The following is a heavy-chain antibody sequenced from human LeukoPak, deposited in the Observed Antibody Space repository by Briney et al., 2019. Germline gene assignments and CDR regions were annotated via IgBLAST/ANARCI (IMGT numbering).Heavy chain of an antibody. V-gene: IGHV3-11*01. D-gene: IGHD3-10*01. Sequence: KPGGSLRLSCAASGFTFSDYYMSWIRQAPGKGLEWVSYISSSGGTIYYADSVKGRFTISRDNAKNSLYLQMNSLRAEDTAVYYCARDFRSFRGANAFDIWGQGTMVTVSS. J-gene: IGHJ3*02. CDR1: GFTFSDYY. CDR2: ISSSGGTI. CDR3: ARDFRSFRGANAFDI.